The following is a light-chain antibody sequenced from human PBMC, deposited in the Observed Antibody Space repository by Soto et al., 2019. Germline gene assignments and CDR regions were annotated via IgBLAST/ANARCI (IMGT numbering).Light chain of an antibody. Sequence: QSVLTQPASESGSPGQSIAVSCTGSSSDVGIYNYVSWYQQHPGKVPKLIIYEVTNRPSGVSNRFSGSKSGNTASLTISGLQAEDEADYYCSSYTTSSTRVFGTGTKVTVL. CDR1: SSDVGIYNY. J-gene: IGLJ1*01. CDR2: EVT. CDR3: SSYTTSSTRV. V-gene: IGLV2-14*01.